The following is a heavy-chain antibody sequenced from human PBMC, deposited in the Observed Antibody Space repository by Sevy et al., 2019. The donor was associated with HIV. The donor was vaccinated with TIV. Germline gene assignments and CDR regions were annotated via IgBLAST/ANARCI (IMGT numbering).Heavy chain of an antibody. Sequence: GGSLRLSCAASGFVFSSYAMHWVRQAPGKGLEWVAFIAYDGSNKNYADSVKGRFTVSRDNSKNTPYLQMYSLGAEDTAVDYCARPRFLEWLSCAAVDIWGQGTMVTVSS. CDR2: IAYDGSNK. CDR1: GFVFSSYA. J-gene: IGHJ3*02. CDR3: ARPRFLEWLSCAAVDI. D-gene: IGHD3-3*01. V-gene: IGHV3-30*04.